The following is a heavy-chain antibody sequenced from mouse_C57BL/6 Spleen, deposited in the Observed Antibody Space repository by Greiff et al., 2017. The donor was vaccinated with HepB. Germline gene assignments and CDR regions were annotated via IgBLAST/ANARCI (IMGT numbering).Heavy chain of an antibody. V-gene: IGHV5-9-1*02. CDR1: GFTFSRYA. CDR2: ISSGGDYI. D-gene: IGHD1-1*01. Sequence: EVKVVESGEGLVKPGGSLKLSCAASGFTFSRYAMSWVRQTPEKRLEWVAYISSGGDYIYYADTVKGRFTISRDNARNTLYLQMSSLKSEDTAMYYCTRDSTTVVEGYFDVWGTGTTVTVSS. J-gene: IGHJ1*03. CDR3: TRDSTTVVEGYFDV.